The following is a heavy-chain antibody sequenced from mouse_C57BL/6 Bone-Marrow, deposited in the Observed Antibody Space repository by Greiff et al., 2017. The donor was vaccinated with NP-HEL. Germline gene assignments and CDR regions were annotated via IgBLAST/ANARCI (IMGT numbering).Heavy chain of an antibody. CDR3: ARNHYYGSSYGYFDV. Sequence: VQLQQSGPGLVQPSQSLSITCTVSGFSLTSYGVHWVRQSPGKGLEWLGVIWRGGSTAYNAAFITRLSISKDNSKSQVFFKMNSLQADDTAIYYCARNHYYGSSYGYFDVWGTGTTVTVSS. J-gene: IGHJ1*03. CDR1: GFSLTSYG. CDR2: IWRGGST. D-gene: IGHD1-1*01. V-gene: IGHV2-2*01.